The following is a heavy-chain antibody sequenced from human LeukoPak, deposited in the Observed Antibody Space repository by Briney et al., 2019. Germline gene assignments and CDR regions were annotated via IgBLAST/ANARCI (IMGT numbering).Heavy chain of an antibody. CDR3: AKDSSGGWLRSYYFDS. CDR1: GFTFSSYG. V-gene: IGHV3-30*18. J-gene: IGHJ4*02. CDR2: MSYDGSNK. D-gene: IGHD5-24*01. Sequence: GRSLRLSCAASGFTFSSYGMHWVRQAPGKGLEWVAVMSYDGSNKDYADSVKGRFTISRYNYKNTLYVQMNSLRAEDTAVYYCAKDSSGGWLRSYYFDSWGQGTLVTVSS.